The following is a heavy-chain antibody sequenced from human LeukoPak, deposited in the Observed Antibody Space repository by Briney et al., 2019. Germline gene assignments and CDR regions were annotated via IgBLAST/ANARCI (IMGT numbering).Heavy chain of an antibody. CDR2: IYHSGST. D-gene: IGHD3-3*01. CDR1: GGSISSSNW. J-gene: IGHJ6*03. CDR3: ARIRFLEWLFPTPYYYYYYMDV. Sequence: SETLSLTCAVSGGSISSSNWWSWVRQPPGKGLEWIGEIYHSGSTNYNPSLKSRVTISVDKSKNQFSLKLSSVTAADTAVYYCARIRFLEWLFPTPYYYYYYMDVRGKGTTVTVSS. V-gene: IGHV4-4*02.